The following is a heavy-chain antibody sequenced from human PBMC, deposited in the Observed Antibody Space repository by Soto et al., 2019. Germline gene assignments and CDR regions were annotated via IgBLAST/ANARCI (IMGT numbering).Heavy chain of an antibody. D-gene: IGHD1-26*01. CDR1: VYRFTSYW. CDR3: ARLSGVGTTWAFDY. J-gene: IGHJ4*01. CDR2: IDPTDSFT. V-gene: IGHV5-10-1*01. Sequence: GESLKISCKGSVYRFTSYWISWVRQMPRKGLEWMGKIDPTDSFTAYSPSFQGHVTISADRSISTAYLQWSSLKASDTAMYYCARLSGVGTTWAFDYWGQGTLVTVSS.